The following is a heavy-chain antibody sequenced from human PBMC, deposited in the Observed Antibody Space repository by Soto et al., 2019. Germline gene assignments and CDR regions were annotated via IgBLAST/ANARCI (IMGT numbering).Heavy chain of an antibody. J-gene: IGHJ4*02. D-gene: IGHD5-18*01. CDR3: AKDIGSGEGDGYNSYFDY. CDR1: GFTFDDYA. Sequence: LRLSCAASGFTFDDYAMHWVRQAPGKGLEWVSGISWNSGSIGYADSVKGRFTISRDNAKNSLYLQMNSLRAEDTALYYCAKDIGSGEGDGYNSYFDYWGQGTLVTVSS. CDR2: ISWNSGSI. V-gene: IGHV3-9*01.